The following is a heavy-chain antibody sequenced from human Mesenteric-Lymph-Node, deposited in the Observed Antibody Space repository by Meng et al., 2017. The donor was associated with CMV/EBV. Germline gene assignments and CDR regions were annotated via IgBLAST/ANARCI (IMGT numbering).Heavy chain of an antibody. D-gene: IGHD2-15*01. CDR1: GFTFSSYS. CDR3: ARVRCSDGVCPFDP. V-gene: IGHV3-48*04. CDR2: ISSSSSTI. Sequence: GGSLRLSCAASGFTFSSYSMNWVRQAPGKGLEWVSYISSSSSTIYYADSVKGRFTISRDNAKNSLYLQMNSLRAEDTAVYYCARVRCSDGVCPFDPWGQGTLVTVSS. J-gene: IGHJ5*02.